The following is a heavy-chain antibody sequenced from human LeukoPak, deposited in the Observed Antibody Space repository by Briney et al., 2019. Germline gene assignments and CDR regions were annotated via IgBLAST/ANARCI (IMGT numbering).Heavy chain of an antibody. D-gene: IGHD3-22*01. J-gene: IGHJ4*02. Sequence: GGSLRLSCAASGFTFSSYAMSWVRQAPGKGLECVSAISGSGDSIYYADSVKGRFTISRDNPKNTVSLQMSSLRAGDTAVYYCAKGAYYHDRSGYYLLDYWGQGTLVTVSS. CDR2: ISGSGDSI. CDR3: AKGAYYHDRSGYYLLDY. CDR1: GFTFSSYA. V-gene: IGHV3-23*01.